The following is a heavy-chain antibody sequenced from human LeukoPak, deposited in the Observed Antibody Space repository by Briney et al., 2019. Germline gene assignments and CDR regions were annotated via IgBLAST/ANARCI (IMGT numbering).Heavy chain of an antibody. D-gene: IGHD4-11*01. CDR1: GFTFSSYN. CDR2: IGTAGDT. J-gene: IGHJ6*02. V-gene: IGHV3-13*01. Sequence: GGSLRLSCAASGFTFSSYNMHWVRQATGKGLEWVSAIGTAGDTYYPGSVKGRFTISRENAKNSLYLQMNSLRAEDTAVYYCGRGPRDLAAPPYTGMDVWAQGPTVPVP. CDR3: GRGPRDLAAPPYTGMDV.